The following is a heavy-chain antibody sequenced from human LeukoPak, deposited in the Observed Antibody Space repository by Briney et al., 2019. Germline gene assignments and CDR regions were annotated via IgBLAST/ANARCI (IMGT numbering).Heavy chain of an antibody. Sequence: ASVKVSCKASGYTFTGYYMHWVRQAPGQGLEWMGRINPNSGDTNYAQRFEGRVTMTRDTSSSTAYMELSSLTSGDRAVYYCARDKWLRDYWGQGTLVTVSS. CDR2: INPNSGDT. V-gene: IGHV1-2*02. J-gene: IGHJ4*02. CDR1: GYTFTGYY. CDR3: ARDKWLRDY. D-gene: IGHD5-12*01.